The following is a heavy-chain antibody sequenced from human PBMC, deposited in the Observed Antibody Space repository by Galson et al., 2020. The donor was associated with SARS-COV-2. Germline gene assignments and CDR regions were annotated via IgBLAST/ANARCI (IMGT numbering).Heavy chain of an antibody. CDR1: GGSFSGYY. Sequence: SETLSLTCAVYGGSFSGYYWSWIRQPPGKGPEWIGSISYSESTYYNPSLKSRVTMSVDTSENQFSLKLGSLTAADTAVYYCAVSAWYDPQHFDYWGQGTLVTVSS. V-gene: IGHV4-34*01. CDR2: ISYSEST. J-gene: IGHJ4*02. CDR3: AVSAWYDPQHFDY. D-gene: IGHD6-19*01.